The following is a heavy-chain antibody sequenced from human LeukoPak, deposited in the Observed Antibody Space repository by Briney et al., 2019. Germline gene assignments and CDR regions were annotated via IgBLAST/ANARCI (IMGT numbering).Heavy chain of an antibody. V-gene: IGHV3-74*01. J-gene: IGHJ4*02. CDR2: INSDGSST. D-gene: IGHD3-22*01. Sequence: PGGSLRLSCAASGFTFSSYWMHWVRQAPGEGLVWVSRINSDGSSTSYADSVKGRFTISRDNAKNTLYLQMNSLRAEDTAVYYCASDTPYYYDSSGYLDYWGQGTLVTVSS. CDR1: GFTFSSYW. CDR3: ASDTPYYYDSSGYLDY.